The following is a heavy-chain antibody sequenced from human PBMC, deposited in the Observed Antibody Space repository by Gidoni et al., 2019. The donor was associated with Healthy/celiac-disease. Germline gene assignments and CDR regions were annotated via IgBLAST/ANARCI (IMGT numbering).Heavy chain of an antibody. J-gene: IGHJ2*01. CDR2: IYTSGST. Sequence: QVQLQESGPGLVKPSETLSLTCPVSGCSISRYYWGWIRQPAGKGLEWIGRIYTSGSTNYNPSLKSRVTMSVDTSKNQFSLKLSSVTAADTAVYYCARGKVIPWYFDLWGRGTLVTVSS. D-gene: IGHD3-16*02. V-gene: IGHV4-4*07. CDR3: ARGKVIPWYFDL. CDR1: GCSISRYY.